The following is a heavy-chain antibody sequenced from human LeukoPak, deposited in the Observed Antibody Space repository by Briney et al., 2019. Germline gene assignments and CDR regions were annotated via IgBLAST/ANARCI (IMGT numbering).Heavy chain of an antibody. V-gene: IGHV3-64*01. J-gene: IGHJ2*01. D-gene: IGHD1-26*01. Sequence: GGSLRLSCAASGIIFSNYAMHWVRQGPGKGLECISTISSDGGSTYYANSVKGRFTIPRDNSKNTLYLQMGSLRAEDMAVYYCARGRQGAKTRYFDLWGRGTRVTVSS. CDR1: GIIFSNYA. CDR3: ARGRQGAKTRYFDL. CDR2: ISSDGGST.